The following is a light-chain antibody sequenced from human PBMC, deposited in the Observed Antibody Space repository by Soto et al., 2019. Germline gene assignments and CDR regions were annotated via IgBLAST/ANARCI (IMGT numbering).Light chain of an antibody. Sequence: DIQMTQSPSTLSGSVGDRVTISCRASQGIGTYLAWYQQKPGKAPKLLIYAAFTLHSGVPARFSGSRSGTDFTLTISSLQPEDFATYYCQQVNSYPQTFGQGTRLEIK. CDR3: QQVNSYPQT. CDR1: QGIGTY. CDR2: AAF. V-gene: IGKV1-9*01. J-gene: IGKJ5*01.